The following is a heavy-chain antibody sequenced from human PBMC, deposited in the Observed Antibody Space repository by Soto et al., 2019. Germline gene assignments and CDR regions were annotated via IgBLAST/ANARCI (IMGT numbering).Heavy chain of an antibody. CDR1: GFTFSSYA. V-gene: IGHV3-23*01. CDR2: ISGSGGST. J-gene: IGHJ4*02. Sequence: GGSLRLSCAASGFTFSSYAMSWVRQAPGKGLEWVSAISGSGGSTYYADSVKGHVTISADRSISTAYLQWSSLKASDTAMYYCARLGYCTGGNCYLDYWGQGTLVTVSS. D-gene: IGHD2-8*02. CDR3: ARLGYCTGGNCYLDY.